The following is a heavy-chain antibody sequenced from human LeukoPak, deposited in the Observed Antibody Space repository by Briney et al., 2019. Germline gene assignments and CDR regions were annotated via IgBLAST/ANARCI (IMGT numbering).Heavy chain of an antibody. CDR2: VSTSSDYI. J-gene: IGHJ4*02. CDR3: ARGCSGGSCYDY. CDR1: GFTFGSYS. Sequence: PGRSLRLSCAASGFTFGSYSMNWVRRARGNGLEGVSSVSTSSDYIYYADAVKGRFTISRDNAENSLFLQVNSLRAEDTAVYYCARGCSGGSCYDYWGQGTLVTVSS. V-gene: IGHV3-21*01. D-gene: IGHD2-15*01.